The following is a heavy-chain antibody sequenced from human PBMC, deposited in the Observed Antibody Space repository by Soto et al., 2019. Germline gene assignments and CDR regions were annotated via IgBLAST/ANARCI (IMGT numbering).Heavy chain of an antibody. CDR3: AAGPYSSSWSPWFDP. Sequence: SVKVSCKASGFTFTSSAVQWVRQARGQRLEWIGWIVVGSGNTNYAQKFQERVTITRDMSTSTAYMELSSLRSEDTAVCYCAAGPYSSSWSPWFDPWGQGTLVT. CDR2: IVVGSGNT. J-gene: IGHJ5*02. D-gene: IGHD6-13*01. CDR1: GFTFTSSA. V-gene: IGHV1-58*01.